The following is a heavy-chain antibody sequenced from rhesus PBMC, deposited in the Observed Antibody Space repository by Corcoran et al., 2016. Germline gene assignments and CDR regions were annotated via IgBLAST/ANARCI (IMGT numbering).Heavy chain of an antibody. V-gene: IGHV3S19*01. CDR1: GFTFSSYW. J-gene: IGHJ4*01. CDR3: ARVRGDYYDSGYYYYFDY. CDR2: FSSDGSST. Sequence: EVQLVESGGGLVQPGGSLRLSCAASGFTFSSYWMYWVRQAPGKGLEWVSRFSSDGSSTSYADSVKGRFTISRENAKYSLYLQMGSLRADDTALYYFARVRGDYYDSGYYYYFDYWGQGVLVTVSS. D-gene: IGHD3-28*01.